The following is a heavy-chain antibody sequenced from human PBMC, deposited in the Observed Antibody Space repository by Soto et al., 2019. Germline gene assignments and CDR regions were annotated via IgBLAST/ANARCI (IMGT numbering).Heavy chain of an antibody. D-gene: IGHD3-22*01. V-gene: IGHV1-69*06. CDR1: GGTFRSYA. J-gene: IGHJ4*02. CDR3: ARDLKKYYYDSSGYYYGY. Sequence: VQLVQSGAEVKKPGSSVKVSCKASGGTFRSYAISWVRQAPGQGLEWMGGIIPIFGTANYAQKFQGRVTITADKSTSTAYMELSSLRSEDTAVYYCARDLKKYYYDSSGYYYGYWGQGTLVTVSS. CDR2: IIPIFGTA.